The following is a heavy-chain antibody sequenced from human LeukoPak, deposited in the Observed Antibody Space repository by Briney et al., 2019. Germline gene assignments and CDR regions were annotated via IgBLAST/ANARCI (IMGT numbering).Heavy chain of an antibody. CDR2: IYTSGST. J-gene: IGHJ3*02. V-gene: IGHV4-4*07. CDR3: ARDEPLRWLQPAFDI. CDR1: GGSISIYY. Sequence: SSETLSLTCAVSGGSISIYYWSWIRQPAGKGLEWIGRIYTSGSTNYNHSLKSRVTMSVDTTKNQFSLKLSSVTAADTAVYYCARDEPLRWLQPAFDIWGQGTMVTVAS. D-gene: IGHD5-24*01.